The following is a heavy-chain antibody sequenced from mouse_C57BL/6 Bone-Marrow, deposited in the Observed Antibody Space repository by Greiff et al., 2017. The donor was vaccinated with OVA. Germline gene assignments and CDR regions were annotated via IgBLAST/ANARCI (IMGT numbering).Heavy chain of an antibody. CDR1: GFTFSSYA. J-gene: IGHJ2*01. CDR3: ARDPSYYFDY. CDR2: ISDGGSYT. Sequence: GKLVESGGGLVKPGGSLKLSCAASGFTFSSYAMSWVRQTPEKRLEWVATISDGGSYTYYPDNVKGRFTISRDNAKNNLYLQMSHLKSEDTAMYYCARDPSYYFDYWGQGTTLTVSS. V-gene: IGHV5-4*01.